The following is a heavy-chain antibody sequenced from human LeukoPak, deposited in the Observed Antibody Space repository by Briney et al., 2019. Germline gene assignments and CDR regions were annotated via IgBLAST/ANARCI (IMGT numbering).Heavy chain of an antibody. D-gene: IGHD3-3*01. Sequence: SETLSLTCTVSGGSISSSSYYWGWIRQPPGKGLEWIGSIYYSGSTYYNPSLKSRVTISVDTSKNQFSLKLSSVTAADTAVYYCARRDFWSGLDPWGQGTLVTVSS. CDR2: IYYSGST. CDR3: ARRDFWSGLDP. V-gene: IGHV4-39*01. CDR1: GGSISSSSYY. J-gene: IGHJ5*02.